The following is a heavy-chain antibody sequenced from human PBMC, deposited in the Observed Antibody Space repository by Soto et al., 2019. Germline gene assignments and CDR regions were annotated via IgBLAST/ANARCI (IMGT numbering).Heavy chain of an antibody. J-gene: IGHJ4*02. CDR2: INQDGSER. CDR3: VVYGYGVSTAAY. D-gene: IGHD4-17*01. V-gene: IGHV3-7*03. CDR1: GLTFRNDW. Sequence: GVSLSLSCAGSGLTFRNDWLSWVRQAPGKGLEWVANINQDGSERYYVDSVRGRFTISRDNVENSLYLQLNSLRPEDTAVYYCVVYGYGVSTAAYWGQGTLVTVSS.